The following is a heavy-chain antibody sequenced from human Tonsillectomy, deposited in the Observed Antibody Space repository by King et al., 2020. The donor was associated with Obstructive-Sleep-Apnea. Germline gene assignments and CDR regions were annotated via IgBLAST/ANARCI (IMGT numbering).Heavy chain of an antibody. Sequence: QLQESGPGLVKPSGTLSLTCAVSGGSISSTNWWTWVRQPPGKGLRWIGEIHHSGSSNYNPSLKSRVTTSVDKSKNQFSLKLSSVTAADTAVYYCARVTWRPYYYGMDVWGQGTTVTVSS. V-gene: IGHV4-4*02. J-gene: IGHJ6*02. CDR3: ARVTWRPYYYGMDV. CDR1: GGSISSTNW. CDR2: IHHSGSS. D-gene: IGHD5-24*01.